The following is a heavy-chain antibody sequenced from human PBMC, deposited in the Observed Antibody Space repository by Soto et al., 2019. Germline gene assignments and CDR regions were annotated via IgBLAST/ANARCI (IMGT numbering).Heavy chain of an antibody. CDR1: GFTFSSYA. D-gene: IGHD2-15*01. CDR3: ARDSGPLYCGGGSCYSGDFDY. J-gene: IGHJ4*02. CDR2: ISYDGSNK. V-gene: IGHV3-30-3*01. Sequence: QVQLVESGGGVVQPGRSLRLSCAASGFTFSSYAMHWVRQAPGKGLEWVAVISYDGSNKYYADSVKGRFTISRDNSKNTLYLKMNSLRAEDTAVYYCARDSGPLYCGGGSCYSGDFDYWGQGTLVTVSS.